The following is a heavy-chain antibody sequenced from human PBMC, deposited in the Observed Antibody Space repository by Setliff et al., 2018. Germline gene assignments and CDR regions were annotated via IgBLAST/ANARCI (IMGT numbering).Heavy chain of an antibody. Sequence: PGESLKISCKGSGYSFTDYWIAWVRQTPGKGLEWMGTIYPGNADTRYSPSFQGQVTISTDTSINTAFLQWNNLKASDTAVYYCARRGERFFNWFDLWGQGTLVTVSS. D-gene: IGHD2-21*01. V-gene: IGHV5-51*01. J-gene: IGHJ5*02. CDR2: IYPGNADT. CDR3: ARRGERFFNWFDL. CDR1: GYSFTDYW.